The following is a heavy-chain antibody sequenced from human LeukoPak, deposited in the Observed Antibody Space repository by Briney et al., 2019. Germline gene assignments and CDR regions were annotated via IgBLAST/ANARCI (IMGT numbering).Heavy chain of an antibody. V-gene: IGHV1-24*01. D-gene: IGHD2-15*01. J-gene: IGHJ5*02. Sequence: ASVKVSCKVSGYTLTELSMHWVRQVPGKGLEWMGGFDPEDGETIYAQKFQGRVTMTEDTSTDTAYMELSSLRSEDTAVYYCALTGYCSGGSRCSWLNWFDPWGQGTLVTVSS. CDR3: ALTGYCSGGSRCSWLNWFDP. CDR1: GYTLTELS. CDR2: FDPEDGET.